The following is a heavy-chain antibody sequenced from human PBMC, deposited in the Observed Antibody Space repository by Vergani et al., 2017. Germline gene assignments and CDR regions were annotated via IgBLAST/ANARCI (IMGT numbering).Heavy chain of an antibody. CDR1: GYTFTGYY. D-gene: IGHD3-10*01. J-gene: IGHJ4*02. CDR3: ARAYGSGSYYNSHFDY. Sequence: QVQLVQSGAEVKKPGASVKVSCKASGYTFTGYYMHWVRQAPGQGLEWMGWINPNSGGTNYAQKFQGRVTMTRDTSISTSYMELSSLRAEDTAVYYCARAYGSGSYYNSHFDYWGQGTLVTVSS. CDR2: INPNSGGT. V-gene: IGHV1-2*02.